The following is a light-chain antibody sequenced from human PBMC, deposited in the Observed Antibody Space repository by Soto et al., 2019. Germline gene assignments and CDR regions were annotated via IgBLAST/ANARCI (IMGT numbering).Light chain of an antibody. CDR2: GES. J-gene: IGKJ4*01. CDR3: QQVKTYPRN. V-gene: IGKV1-9*01. CDR1: QAVPNS. Sequence: DIHLTQSPSFLSASVGDRVTVTWRPSQAVPNSMAWYQQKPGTPAKLLIYGESTLHSGVPSRFSGRKSGTQFTLTIDSLQPEDFATYYCQQVKTYPRNFGGGTKVDIK.